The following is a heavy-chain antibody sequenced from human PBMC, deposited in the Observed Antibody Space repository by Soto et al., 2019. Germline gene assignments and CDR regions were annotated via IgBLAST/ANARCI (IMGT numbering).Heavy chain of an antibody. V-gene: IGHV3-23*01. CDR1: GFTFSSYA. Sequence: PGGSLRLSCAASGFTFSSYAMSWVRQAPGKGLEWVSDIIGSGGSTNYADSVKGRFTLSRDNSKNTLYLQMNRLRVEDTAVYYCAKGVRWNDYYFDYWGQGSLVTVSS. CDR3: AKGVRWNDYYFDY. CDR2: IIGSGGST. J-gene: IGHJ4*02. D-gene: IGHD1-1*01.